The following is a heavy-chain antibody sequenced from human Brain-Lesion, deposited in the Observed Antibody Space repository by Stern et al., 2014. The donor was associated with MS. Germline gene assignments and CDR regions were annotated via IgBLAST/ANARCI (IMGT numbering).Heavy chain of an antibody. D-gene: IGHD1-26*01. CDR1: GYTLTELS. Sequence: VQLVESGAEVKKPGASVKVSCKVSGYTLTELSMPWVRQAPRKGLEWLGGFDPEAGETIYAQKYQGRVTMTEDTSTDTAYMELSSLRSEDTAVYYCATLSPGAGGNYYRHFDYWGQGTLVTVSS. V-gene: IGHV1-24*01. CDR3: ATLSPGAGGNYYRHFDY. CDR2: FDPEAGET. J-gene: IGHJ4*02.